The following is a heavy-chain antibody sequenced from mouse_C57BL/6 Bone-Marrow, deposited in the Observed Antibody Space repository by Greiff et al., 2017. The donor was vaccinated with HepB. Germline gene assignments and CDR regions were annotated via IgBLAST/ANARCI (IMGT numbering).Heavy chain of an antibody. Sequence: QVQLQQPGAELVKPGASVKMSCKASGYTFTSYWITWVKQRPGQGLEWIGDIYPGSGSTNYNEKFKSKATLTVDTSSSTAYMQLSSLTSEDSAVYYCARRGYGIPPGFAYWGQGTLVTVSA. CDR2: IYPGSGST. V-gene: IGHV1-55*01. J-gene: IGHJ3*01. CDR1: GYTFTSYW. D-gene: IGHD2-10*02. CDR3: ARRGYGIPPGFAY.